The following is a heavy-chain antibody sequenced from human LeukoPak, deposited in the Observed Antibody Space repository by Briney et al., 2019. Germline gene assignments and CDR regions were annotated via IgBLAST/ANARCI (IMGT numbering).Heavy chain of an antibody. J-gene: IGHJ4*02. V-gene: IGHV3-30*03. CDR3: ASPGSGWHF. CDR1: KFTFSHYG. Sequence: PGGSLRLSCTASKFTFSHYGMQWVRQAPGKGLEWVAVISYDGSNKYYADSVKGRFTISRDNSKNTLYLQMNSLRAEDTAVYYCASPGSGWHFWGQGTLVTVSS. D-gene: IGHD6-19*01. CDR2: ISYDGSNK.